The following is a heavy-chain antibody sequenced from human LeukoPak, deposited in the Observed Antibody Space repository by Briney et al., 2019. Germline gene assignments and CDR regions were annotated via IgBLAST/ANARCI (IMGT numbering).Heavy chain of an antibody. J-gene: IGHJ4*02. Sequence: PGGSLRLSCAASGFTDSSNYMSWVRQAPGKGLEWVSVIYSGGSTYYADSVKGRFTISRDNSKNTVYLQMNSLRAEDTAVYYCARLLRYFDWSVGFDYWGQGTLVTVSS. CDR1: GFTDSSNY. CDR2: IYSGGST. D-gene: IGHD3-9*01. CDR3: ARLLRYFDWSVGFDY. V-gene: IGHV3-53*01.